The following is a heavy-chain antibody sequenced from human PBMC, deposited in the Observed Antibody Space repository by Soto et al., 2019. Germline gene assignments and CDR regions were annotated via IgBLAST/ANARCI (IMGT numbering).Heavy chain of an antibody. V-gene: IGHV4-59*01. CDR2: IYYSGST. Sequence: PSETLSLTCPVSGGSISSYYLSWIRQPPGKGLEWIGYIYYSGSTNYNPSLKSRVTISVDTSKNQFSLKLSSVTAADTAVYYCARESFYDSGGFHGFDYWGQGTLVTVSS. CDR1: GGSISSYY. D-gene: IGHD3-22*01. J-gene: IGHJ4*02. CDR3: ARESFYDSGGFHGFDY.